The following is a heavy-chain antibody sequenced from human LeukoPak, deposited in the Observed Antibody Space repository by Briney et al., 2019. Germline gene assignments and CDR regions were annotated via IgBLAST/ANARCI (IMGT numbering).Heavy chain of an antibody. V-gene: IGHV1-69*01. D-gene: IGHD3-16*02. CDR3: ARTSYDYVWGSYRLFDY. CDR1: GGTFSSYA. J-gene: IGHJ4*02. CDR2: IIPIFATA. Sequence: SVKVSCKASGGTFSSYAISWVRQAPGQGLEWMGGIIPIFATANYAQKFQGRVTITADESTSTAYMELSSLRSEDTAVYYCARTSYDYVWGSYRLFDYWGQGTLVTVSS.